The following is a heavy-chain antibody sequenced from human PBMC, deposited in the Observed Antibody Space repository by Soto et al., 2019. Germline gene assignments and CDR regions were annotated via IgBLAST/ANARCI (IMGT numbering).Heavy chain of an antibody. CDR2: IYYSGST. Sequence: QVQLQESGPGLVKPSETLSLTCTVSGGSISSYYWSWIRQPPGKGLEWIGYIYYSGSTNYNPSLKSRVTLSVHTSKNQFSLKLRSVTAADTAVYYCARALILTGYYIHAAFDIWGQGPMVTVSS. J-gene: IGHJ3*02. D-gene: IGHD3-9*01. V-gene: IGHV4-59*01. CDR1: GGSISSYY. CDR3: ARALILTGYYIHAAFDI.